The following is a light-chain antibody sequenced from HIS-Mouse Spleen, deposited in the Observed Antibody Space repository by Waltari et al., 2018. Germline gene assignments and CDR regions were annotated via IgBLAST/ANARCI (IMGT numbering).Light chain of an antibody. CDR3: MQGIHLII. CDR1: QSLLHSDGKTY. CDR2: EVP. V-gene: IGKV2-29*03. J-gene: IGKJ5*01. Sequence: DIVMTQTPLSLSVTPGQPASISCKSSQSLLHSDGKTYFYWYLQEPGQSPQLLIDEVPSRFSRVPDRFSGSGSGTDFTLKISRVEAEDVGVYYCMQGIHLIIFGQGTRLEIK.